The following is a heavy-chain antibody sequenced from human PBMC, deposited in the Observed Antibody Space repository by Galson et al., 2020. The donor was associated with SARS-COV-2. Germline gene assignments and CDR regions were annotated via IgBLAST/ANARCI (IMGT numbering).Heavy chain of an antibody. CDR2: IKSKTDGGTT. V-gene: IGHV3-15*01. D-gene: IGHD3-10*01. CDR3: TTGITMVRPLTLYYYYYYGMDV. CDR1: GLTFSNAW. Sequence: GESLKISCAASGLTFSNAWMSWVRQAPGKGLEWVGRIKSKTDGGTTDYAAPVKGRFTISRDDSKNTLYLQMNSLKTEDTAVYYCTTGITMVRPLTLYYYYYYGMDVWCQGTTVTVSS. J-gene: IGHJ6*02.